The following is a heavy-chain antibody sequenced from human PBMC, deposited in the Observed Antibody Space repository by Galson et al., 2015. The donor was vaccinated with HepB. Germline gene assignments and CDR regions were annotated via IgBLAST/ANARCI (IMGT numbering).Heavy chain of an antibody. CDR1: GYTLTELS. D-gene: IGHD2-2*01. CDR2: FDPEDGET. J-gene: IGHJ3*02. CDR3: ATDISSTSFPLGAFDI. Sequence: SVKVSCKVSGYTLTELSMHWVRQAPGKGLEWMGGFDPEDGETIYAQKFQGRVTMTEDTSTDTAYMELSSLRSEDTAVYYCATDISSTSFPLGAFDIWGQGTMVTVSS. V-gene: IGHV1-24*01.